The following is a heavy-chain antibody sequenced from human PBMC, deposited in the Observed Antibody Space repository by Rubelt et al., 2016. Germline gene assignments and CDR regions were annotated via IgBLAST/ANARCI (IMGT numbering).Heavy chain of an antibody. CDR3: ATSWDY. CDR2: ISWNSGSI. J-gene: IGHJ4*02. V-gene: IGHV3-9*01. Sequence: VRQAPGKGLEWVSGISWNSGSIGYADSVKGRLTISRDNAKNSLYLQMNSLRVEDTAVYYCATSWDYWGQGTLVAVSS.